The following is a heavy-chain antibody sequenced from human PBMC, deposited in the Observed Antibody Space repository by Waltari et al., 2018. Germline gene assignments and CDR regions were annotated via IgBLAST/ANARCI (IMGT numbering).Heavy chain of an antibody. CDR3: ARQRLLPYYYYGMDV. Sequence: QVQLQESGPGLVKPSETLSLTCAVSGYSISSGYYWGWIRQPPGKGLEWIGSIYHSGSTYYNPSLKSRVTISVDTSKNQFSLKLSSVTAADTADYYCARQRLLPYYYYGMDVWGQGTTVTVSS. J-gene: IGHJ6*02. D-gene: IGHD4-17*01. V-gene: IGHV4-38-2*01. CDR1: GYSISSGYY. CDR2: IYHSGST.